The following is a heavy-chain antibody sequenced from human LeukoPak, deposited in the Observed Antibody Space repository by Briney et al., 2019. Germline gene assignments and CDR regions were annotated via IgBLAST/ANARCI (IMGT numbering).Heavy chain of an antibody. CDR2: INSDGGTT. V-gene: IGHV3-74*01. J-gene: IGHJ4*02. Sequence: PGGSLRLSCAASGFTFSSYAMSWVRQAPGKGLVWVSGINSDGGTTTYADSVKGRFTISRDNAKNTLYLQMNNLRAEDTAIYYCATDYYVSGSYYRLFYWGQGTLVTVSS. CDR3: ATDYYVSGSYYRLFY. CDR1: GFTFSSYA. D-gene: IGHD3-10*01.